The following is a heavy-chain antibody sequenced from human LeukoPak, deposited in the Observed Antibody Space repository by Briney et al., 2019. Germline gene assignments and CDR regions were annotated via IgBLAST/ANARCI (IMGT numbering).Heavy chain of an antibody. CDR1: DYSISSGYY. CDR2: IYHSGAT. V-gene: IGHV4-38-2*01. J-gene: IGHJ4*02. CDR3: ARVNWNFKTLDN. D-gene: IGHD1-7*01. Sequence: PSETLSLTCAVSDYSISSGYYWGWIRQPPRRGLEWIGGIYHSGATYYNPSLVSRFTISVDMSKNQFFLKVRSVTAADTAVYYCARVNWNFKTLDNWGQGTLVTVSS.